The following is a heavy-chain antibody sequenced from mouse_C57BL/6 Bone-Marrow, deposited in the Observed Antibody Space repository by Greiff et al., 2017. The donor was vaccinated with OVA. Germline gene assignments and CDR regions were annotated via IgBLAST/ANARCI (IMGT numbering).Heavy chain of an antibody. J-gene: IGHJ2*01. D-gene: IGHD1-1*01. CDR1: GYTFTDYE. Sequence: QVQLQQSGAELVRPGASVTLSCKASGYTFTDYEMHWVKQTPVHGLEWIGAIDPETGGTAYNQKFKGKAILTADKSSSTAYMELRSLTSEDSAVYYCTDYGSSYSRYYDYWGQGTTLTVSS. CDR2: IDPETGGT. CDR3: TDYGSSYSRYYDY. V-gene: IGHV1-15*01.